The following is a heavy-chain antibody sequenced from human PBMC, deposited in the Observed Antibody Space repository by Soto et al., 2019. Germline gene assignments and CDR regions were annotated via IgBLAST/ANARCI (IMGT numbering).Heavy chain of an antibody. CDR2: ISGSGATT. CDR3: TKGGIPRRYNIPKVDFDY. Sequence: GGSLRLSCAASGFIFSNYAMSWVGQAPGRGLEWVSAISGSGATTYYPDSVKGRFTISRDNSKNTLYLQMNNLRADDTAVYYCTKGGIPRRYNIPKVDFDYWGQGSLVTVSS. CDR1: GFIFSNYA. V-gene: IGHV3-23*01. D-gene: IGHD1-1*01. J-gene: IGHJ4*02.